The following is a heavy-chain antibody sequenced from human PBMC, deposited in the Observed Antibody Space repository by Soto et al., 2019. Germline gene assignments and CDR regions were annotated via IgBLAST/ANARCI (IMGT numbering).Heavy chain of an antibody. J-gene: IGHJ4*02. CDR3: AHRVLRTVFGLVTTAAIYFDF. CDR2: IYWDDDK. CDR1: GFSLTTSGVG. V-gene: IGHV2-5*02. Sequence: QITLNESGPTVVRPTETLTLTCRFSGFSLTTSGVGVGWIRQSPGTAPERRALIYWDDDKRYSAFLKSRLTITKDTSKTQVVLTVSDLDTTDTDTYYCAHRVLRTVFGLVTTAAIYFDFWGQGTPVAVSS. D-gene: IGHD3-3*01.